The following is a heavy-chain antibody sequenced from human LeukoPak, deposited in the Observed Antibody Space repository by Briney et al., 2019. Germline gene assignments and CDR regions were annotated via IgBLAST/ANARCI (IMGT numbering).Heavy chain of an antibody. CDR3: ARHGLSIATPGRWFDP. CDR2: INHSGST. V-gene: IGHV4-34*01. Sequence: SETLSLTCAAYGGSFSGYYWSWIRQPPGKGLEWIGEINHSGSTNYNPSLKSRVTISVDTSKNQFSLKLSSVTAADTAVYYCARHGLSIATPGRWFDPWGQGTLVTVSS. CDR1: GGSFSGYY. D-gene: IGHD6-6*01. J-gene: IGHJ5*02.